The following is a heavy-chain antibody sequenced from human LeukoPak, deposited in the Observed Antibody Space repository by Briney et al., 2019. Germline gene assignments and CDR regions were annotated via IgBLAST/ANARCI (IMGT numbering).Heavy chain of an antibody. Sequence: SVTVSCKASGGAFSSYAISWVRQAPGKGGEGMGGIIPIFGTANYAQKLQGRVPITTHEPTSPAYMELSSLRAEDTAVYYCASEGNYDSSGYSRYNYYYMDVWGKGTAVTVSS. V-gene: IGHV1-69*05. CDR2: IIPIFGTA. CDR1: GGAFSSYA. J-gene: IGHJ6*03. CDR3: ASEGNYDSSGYSRYNYYYMDV. D-gene: IGHD3-22*01.